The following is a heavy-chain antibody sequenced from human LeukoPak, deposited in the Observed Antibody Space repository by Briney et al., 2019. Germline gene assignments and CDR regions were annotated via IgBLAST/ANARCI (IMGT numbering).Heavy chain of an antibody. Sequence: PGGSLRLSCAASGFTFSSYGMHWVRQAPGKGLEWVAVIWYDGSNKYYADSVKGRFTISRDNAKNSLYLQMNSLRAEGTAVYYCARSVALRSGMDVWGQGTTVTVSS. CDR3: ARSVALRSGMDV. CDR1: GFTFSSYG. J-gene: IGHJ6*02. V-gene: IGHV3-33*01. D-gene: IGHD6-19*01. CDR2: IWYDGSNK.